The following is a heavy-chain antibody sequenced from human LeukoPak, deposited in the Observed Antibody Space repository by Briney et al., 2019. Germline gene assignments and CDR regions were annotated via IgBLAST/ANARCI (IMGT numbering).Heavy chain of an antibody. J-gene: IGHJ4*02. CDR2: INPSGGST. CDR1: GYTFTSYY. V-gene: IGHV1-46*01. Sequence: ASVKVSCKASGYTFTSYYMHWVRQAPGQGLEWMGIINPSGGSTSYAQKLQGRVTMTTDTSTSTAYMELRSLRSDDTAVYYCARGQPTPWYYYDSSGYFNFDYWGQGTLVTVSS. D-gene: IGHD3-22*01. CDR3: ARGQPTPWYYYDSSGYFNFDY.